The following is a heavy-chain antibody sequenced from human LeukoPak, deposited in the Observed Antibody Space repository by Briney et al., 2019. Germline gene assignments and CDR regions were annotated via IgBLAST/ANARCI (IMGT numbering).Heavy chain of an antibody. V-gene: IGHV4-34*01. D-gene: IGHD5-24*01. Sequence: PSETLSLTCAVYGGSFSGYYWSWIRQPPGKGLEWIGEINHSGSTNYNPSLKSRVTISVDTSKNQFSLKLSSVTAADTAVYYCARATGGDGYNNWFDPWGQGTLVTVSS. CDR3: ARATGGDGYNNWFDP. J-gene: IGHJ5*02. CDR1: GGSFSGYY. CDR2: INHSGST.